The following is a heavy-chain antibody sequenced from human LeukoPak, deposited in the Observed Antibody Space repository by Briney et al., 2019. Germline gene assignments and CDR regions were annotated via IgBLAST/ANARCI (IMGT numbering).Heavy chain of an antibody. CDR3: ARDKSGAVGAGHDY. CDR2: IKKDGSEE. Sequence: GGSLRLSCAASGFTFSSNWMSWVRQAPGKGLEWVANIKKDGSEEYYVDYVEGRFTISRDNAKNSLYLQMNSLRAEDTAVYYCARDKSGAVGAGHDYWGQGTLVTVSS. J-gene: IGHJ4*02. CDR1: GFTFSSNW. V-gene: IGHV3-7*01. D-gene: IGHD1-26*01.